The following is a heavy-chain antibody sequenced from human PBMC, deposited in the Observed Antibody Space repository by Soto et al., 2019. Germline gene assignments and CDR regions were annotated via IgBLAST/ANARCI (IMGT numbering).Heavy chain of an antibody. CDR3: AKGLIGTSAPPDY. CDR2: ISGASSST. CDR1: GFTFSSYA. D-gene: IGHD1-20*01. V-gene: IGHV3-23*01. J-gene: IGHJ4*02. Sequence: PGGSLRLSCAASGFTFSSYAMNWVRQAPGKGLEWVSTISGASSSTFYADSVRGRFTISRDNSLNTLYLQMNSLRADDTARYYCAKGLIGTSAPPDYWGQGTLVTVSS.